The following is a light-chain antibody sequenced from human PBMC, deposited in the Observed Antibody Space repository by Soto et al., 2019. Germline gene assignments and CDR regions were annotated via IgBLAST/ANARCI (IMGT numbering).Light chain of an antibody. Sequence: DIQMTQSPSTLPASVGDRVTITCRASQGIGTYLVWYQQKSGKAPTVLIYASSTLQTGVPSRFSGSGSGTDFSLTISSLHPEDVATYYCQQVDSYPRTFGQGTKVDI. J-gene: IGKJ1*01. CDR2: ASS. CDR3: QQVDSYPRT. CDR1: QGIGTY. V-gene: IGKV1-9*01.